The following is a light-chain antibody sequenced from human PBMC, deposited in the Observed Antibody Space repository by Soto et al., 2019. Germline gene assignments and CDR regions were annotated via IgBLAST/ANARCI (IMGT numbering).Light chain of an antibody. CDR1: QSIDSW. J-gene: IGKJ5*01. CDR3: QQYNSYSSIT. Sequence: DVQMTQSPSTLSASVGDRVTITCRASQSIDSWLAWYQQKPGKAPNLLIYKASTLETGVPSRFSGSGSGTEFTPTISSLQSDDFATYYYQQYNSYSSITFGQGTRLEIK. V-gene: IGKV1-5*03. CDR2: KAS.